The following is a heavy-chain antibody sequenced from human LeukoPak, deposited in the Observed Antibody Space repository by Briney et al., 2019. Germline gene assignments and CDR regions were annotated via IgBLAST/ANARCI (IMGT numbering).Heavy chain of an antibody. CDR2: IKGDGGST. Sequence: PGGSLRLSCAASGFTFDDYDMHWVRQAPGKGLEWVSLIKGDGGSTYYADSVKGRFTISRDNSKNTLYLQMNSLRAEDTAVYYCAKDFATGYSSGWYVYWGQGTLVTVSS. CDR3: AKDFATGYSSGWYVY. V-gene: IGHV3-43*02. D-gene: IGHD6-19*01. CDR1: GFTFDDYD. J-gene: IGHJ4*02.